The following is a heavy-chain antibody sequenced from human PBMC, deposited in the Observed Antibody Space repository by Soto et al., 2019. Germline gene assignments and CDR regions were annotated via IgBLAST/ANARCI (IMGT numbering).Heavy chain of an antibody. D-gene: IGHD6-6*01. Sequence: EVQLVESGGGLVQPGGSVRLSCVVSGFTFSSYEMNWVRQAPGKGLEWVSYITGSGNTKYYADSVKGRFTISRDNAKNSLYLQMNSVRAEDTAVYYCARDAHLIGYSSSSAGYYYYGMDVWGQGTTVTVSS. CDR2: ITGSGNTK. J-gene: IGHJ6*02. CDR3: ARDAHLIGYSSSSAGYYYYGMDV. CDR1: GFTFSSYE. V-gene: IGHV3-48*03.